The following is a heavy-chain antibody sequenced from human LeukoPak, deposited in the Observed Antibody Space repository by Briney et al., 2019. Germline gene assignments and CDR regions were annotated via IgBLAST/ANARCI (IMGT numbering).Heavy chain of an antibody. CDR2: IWSDGSNK. V-gene: IGHV3-33*01. CDR1: GFTFSDYG. CDR3: VRASGSFDY. Sequence: GGSLRLSCAASGFTFSDYGIHWVRQAPGKGLEWVAVIWSDGSNKYYADSVKGRFTISRENSKNTLYLRMNSLRVEDTAVYYCVRASGSFDYWGRGTLVTVSS. D-gene: IGHD3-10*01. J-gene: IGHJ4*02.